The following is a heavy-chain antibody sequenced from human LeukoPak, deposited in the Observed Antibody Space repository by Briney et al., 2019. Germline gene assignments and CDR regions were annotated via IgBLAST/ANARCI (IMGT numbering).Heavy chain of an antibody. CDR3: AKMGTDGGSYLDY. CDR1: GFTFSSYG. V-gene: IGHV3-30*02. CDR2: IRYDGSNK. J-gene: IGHJ4*02. D-gene: IGHD2-8*01. Sequence: GGSLRLSCAASGFTFSSYGMHWVRQAPGKGLEWVAFIRYDGSNKYYADSVKGRFSISRDNSKNTLYLQMNNLRAEDTAVYYCAKMGTDGGSYLDYWGQGTLVTVSS.